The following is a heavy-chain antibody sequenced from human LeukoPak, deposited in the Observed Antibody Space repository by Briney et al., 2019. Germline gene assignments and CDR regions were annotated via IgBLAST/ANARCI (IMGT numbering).Heavy chain of an antibody. CDR1: GFTFDDYA. CDR3: AKGGAMGSNYFDY. CDR2: ISWNSGSI. J-gene: IGHJ4*02. Sequence: GGSLRLSCAASGFTFDDYAMHWVRQAPGKGLEWVSGISWNSGSIGYADSVKGRFTISRDNAKNSLYLQMNSLRAEDMALYYCAKGGAMGSNYFDYWGQGTLVTVSS. V-gene: IGHV3-9*03. D-gene: IGHD1-26*01.